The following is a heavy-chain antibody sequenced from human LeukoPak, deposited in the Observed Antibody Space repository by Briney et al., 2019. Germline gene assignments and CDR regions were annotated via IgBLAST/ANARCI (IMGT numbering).Heavy chain of an antibody. CDR2: INHSGST. J-gene: IGHJ6*02. V-gene: IGHV4-34*01. CDR3: ARESFYYDSSGYYYLPYYYYGMDV. CDR1: GGSFSGYY. Sequence: SETLSLTCAVYGGSFSGYYWSWIRQPPGKGLEWIGEINHSGSTNYNPSLKSRVTISVDTSKNQFSLKLSSVTAADTAVYYCARESFYYDSSGYYYLPYYYYGMDVWGQGTTVTVSS. D-gene: IGHD3-22*01.